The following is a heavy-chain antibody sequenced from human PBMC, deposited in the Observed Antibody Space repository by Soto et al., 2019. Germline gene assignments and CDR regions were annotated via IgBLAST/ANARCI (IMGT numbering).Heavy chain of an antibody. CDR1: GGSFSGYY. CDR2: INHSGST. Sequence: PSETLSLTYAVYGGSFSGYYWSWIRQPPGKGLEWIGEINHSGSTNYNPSLKGRVTISVDTSKNQFSLKLSSVTAADTAVYYCARGDYSSGWPPGWFDPWGQGTLVTVSS. D-gene: IGHD6-19*01. J-gene: IGHJ5*02. CDR3: ARGDYSSGWPPGWFDP. V-gene: IGHV4-34*01.